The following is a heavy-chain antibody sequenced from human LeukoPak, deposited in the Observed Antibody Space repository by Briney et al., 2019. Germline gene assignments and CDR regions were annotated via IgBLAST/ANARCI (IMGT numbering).Heavy chain of an antibody. CDR2: IYYSGST. V-gene: IGHV4-39*01. J-gene: IGHJ4*02. D-gene: IGHD3-10*01. Sequence: SETLSLTCIVSGGSISSSSYYWGWIRQPPGKGLEWIGSIYYSGSTYYNPSLKSRVTISVDTSKNQFSLKLSSVAAADTAVYYCARLTPGDTLDYWGQGTLVTVSS. CDR3: ARLTPGDTLDY. CDR1: GGSISSSSYY.